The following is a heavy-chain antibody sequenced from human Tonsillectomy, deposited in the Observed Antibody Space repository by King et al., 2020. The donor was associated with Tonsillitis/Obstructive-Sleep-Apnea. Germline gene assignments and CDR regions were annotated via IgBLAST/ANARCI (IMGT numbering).Heavy chain of an antibody. CDR3: ASHRSYSRSPFDY. CDR2: IDPSDSYT. CDR1: GYSFTTYW. Sequence: VQLVESRAEVKKPGESLRISCKGSGYSFTTYWISWVRRMPGKGLEWMGRIDPSDSYTNYSPSFQGHVTISADKSISTAYLQWSSLKASDTAMYYCASHRSYSRSPFDYWGQGTLVTVSS. D-gene: IGHD6-6*01. J-gene: IGHJ4*02. V-gene: IGHV5-10-1*01.